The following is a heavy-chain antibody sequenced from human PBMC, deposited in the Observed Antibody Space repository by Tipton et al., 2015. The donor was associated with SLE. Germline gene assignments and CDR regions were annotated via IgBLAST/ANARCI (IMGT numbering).Heavy chain of an antibody. V-gene: IGHV4-34*01. Sequence: TLSLTCAVYGGSFSGYYWSWIRQPPGKGLEWIGSIYYSGSTYYNPSLKSRVTISVDTSKNQFSLKLSSVTAADTAVYYCASVLGDVWGKGTTVTVSS. CDR3: ASVLGDV. CDR2: IYYSGST. CDR1: GGSFSGYY. J-gene: IGHJ6*04.